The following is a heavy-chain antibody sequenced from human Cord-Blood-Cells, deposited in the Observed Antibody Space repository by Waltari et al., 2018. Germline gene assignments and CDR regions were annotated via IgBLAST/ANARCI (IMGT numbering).Heavy chain of an antibody. V-gene: IGHV1-69*01. D-gene: IGHD5-12*01. CDR3: ARDLDSGYDDAFDI. Sequence: QVQLVQSGAEVKKPGSSVKVSCKASGGTFSSYAISWVRQAPGQGLEWMGGISPIFGTANDAQKFQGRVTITADESMSTAYMELSSLRSEDTAVYYCARDLDSGYDDAFDIWGQGTMVTVSS. CDR1: GGTFSSYA. CDR2: ISPIFGTA. J-gene: IGHJ3*02.